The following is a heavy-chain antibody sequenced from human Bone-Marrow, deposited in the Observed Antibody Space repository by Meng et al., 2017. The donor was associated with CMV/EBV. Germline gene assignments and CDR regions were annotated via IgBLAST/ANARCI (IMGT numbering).Heavy chain of an antibody. CDR3: ARGRSVVAARLSAFEI. CDR2: MSPKSGNT. CDR1: GYTFTSYD. D-gene: IGHD2-15*01. V-gene: IGHV1-8*01. J-gene: IGHJ3*02. Sequence: ASVKVSCKASGYTFTSYDINWVRQAPGQGLEWMGWMSPKSGNTGYGQKFQGRVTMTRDAPRSTAYMELSSLTSEDTAVYYCARGRSVVAARLSAFEIWGQGTVVTVSS.